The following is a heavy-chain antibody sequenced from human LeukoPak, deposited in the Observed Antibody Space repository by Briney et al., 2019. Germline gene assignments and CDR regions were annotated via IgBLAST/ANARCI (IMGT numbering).Heavy chain of an antibody. CDR2: IYGGGST. V-gene: IGHV3-53*01. CDR1: GLSVSSNF. J-gene: IGHJ4*02. D-gene: IGHD1-26*01. CDR3: AKDAVGATAYYFDY. Sequence: GGSLRLSCAATGLSVSSNFMSWVRQAPGKGLEWVSVIYGGGSTYYADSVRGRFTISRDNSKNTLYLQMNSLRAEDTALYYCAKDAVGATAYYFDYWGQGTLVTVSS.